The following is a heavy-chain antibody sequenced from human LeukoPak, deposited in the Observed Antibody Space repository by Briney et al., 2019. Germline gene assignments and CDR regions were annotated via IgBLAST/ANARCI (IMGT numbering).Heavy chain of an antibody. CDR1: GFIFSTYS. V-gene: IGHV3-48*02. CDR2: ISSSSSSI. CDR3: ARSGYGSRWYFFDH. Sequence: GGSLRLSCAASGFIFSTYSIHWVRQAPGKGLEWVSHISSSSSSIYYADSVKGRFPISRDNAKNSLYLQMNSLRDEDTAVYYCARSGYGSRWYFFDHWGQGTLVTVSS. D-gene: IGHD6-13*01. J-gene: IGHJ4*02.